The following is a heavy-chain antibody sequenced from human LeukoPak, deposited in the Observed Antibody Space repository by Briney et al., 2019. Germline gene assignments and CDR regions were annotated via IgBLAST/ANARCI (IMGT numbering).Heavy chain of an antibody. V-gene: IGHV3-7*01. D-gene: IGHD3-22*01. J-gene: IGHJ6*04. Sequence: GGSLRLSCAASGFTFSSYSMNWVRQAPGKGLEWVANIKQDGSEKDYVDSVKGRFTISRDNAKNSPHLQMNSLRAEGTAVYDCARDPPYYYDSSVWGKGTTVTISS. CDR1: GFTFSSYS. CDR3: ARDPPYYYDSSV. CDR2: IKQDGSEK.